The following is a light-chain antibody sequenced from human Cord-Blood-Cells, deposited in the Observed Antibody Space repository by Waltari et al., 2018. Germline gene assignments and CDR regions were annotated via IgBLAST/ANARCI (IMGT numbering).Light chain of an antibody. CDR2: EVS. J-gene: IGLJ1*01. Sequence: QSALTQPASVSGSPGQSITISCTGTSSDVGGYNYVPWYQQHPGKAPKLMIYEVSNRRAGGSNRFSGSKSGNTASLTIAGLQAEDEADYYCSSSTSSSTPVYVFGTGTKVTVL. CDR1: SSDVGGYNY. CDR3: SSSTSSSTPVYV. V-gene: IGLV2-14*01.